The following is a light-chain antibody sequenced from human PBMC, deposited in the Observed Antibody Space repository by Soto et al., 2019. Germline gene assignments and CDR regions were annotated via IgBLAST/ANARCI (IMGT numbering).Light chain of an antibody. CDR1: QGVSTW. V-gene: IGKV1-12*01. Sequence: DIHMTQSPSSVSASVGNILTITCRASQGVSTWLDWYQQKPGKAPNLLIYTASSLQSGVPSRLSGSGYGTDLTITINGLKNEDFETYYCQQAASSPITFGQGTRLEIK. J-gene: IGKJ5*01. CDR3: QQAASSPIT. CDR2: TAS.